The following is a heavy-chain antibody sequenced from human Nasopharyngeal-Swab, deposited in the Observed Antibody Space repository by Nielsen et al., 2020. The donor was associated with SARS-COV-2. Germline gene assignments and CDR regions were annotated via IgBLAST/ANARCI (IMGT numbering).Heavy chain of an antibody. CDR2: ISGSVGST. J-gene: IGHJ1*01. Sequence: GESLKISCAASGFTFSNYAMSRVRQAPGKGLEWVSSISGSVGSTYYADSVKGRFTISRDNSKNTLSLQMNSLRAEDTAVYYCAKDGEEQQLVRYFQHWGQGTLVTVSS. V-gene: IGHV3-23*01. CDR1: GFTFSNYA. CDR3: AKDGEEQQLVRYFQH. D-gene: IGHD6-13*01.